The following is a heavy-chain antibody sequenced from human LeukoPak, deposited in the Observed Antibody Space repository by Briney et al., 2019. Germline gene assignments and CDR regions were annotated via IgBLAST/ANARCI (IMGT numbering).Heavy chain of an antibody. V-gene: IGHV3-20*04. CDR2: INWNGGST. CDR1: GFIYDDYG. CDR3: ARAASASHYGAFDI. J-gene: IGHJ3*02. Sequence: GGSLRLSCAASGFIYDDYGMGWVRQAPGKGLEWVSGINWNGGSTGYADSVKGRFTISRDNAKHSLYMQMNSLRVEDTAFYYCARAASASHYGAFDIWGQGTMVTVSS. D-gene: IGHD1-26*01.